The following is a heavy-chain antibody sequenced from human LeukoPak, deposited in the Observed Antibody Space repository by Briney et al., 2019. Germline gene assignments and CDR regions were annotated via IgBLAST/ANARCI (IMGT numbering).Heavy chain of an antibody. CDR3: AHRKNYYDSSVFDN. V-gene: IGHV2-5*02. D-gene: IGHD3-22*01. Sequence: SGPTLVNPPQILTLTCTFSVFSLNTRGARVGWIRQPPGRALEWLALIYWDDDRRYSPSLKSTLTITKDTSKNQVLLTMPNMGPVDTATYFCAHRKNYYDSSVFDNWGQGTLVTVSS. CDR2: IYWDDDR. J-gene: IGHJ4*02. CDR1: VFSLNTRGAR.